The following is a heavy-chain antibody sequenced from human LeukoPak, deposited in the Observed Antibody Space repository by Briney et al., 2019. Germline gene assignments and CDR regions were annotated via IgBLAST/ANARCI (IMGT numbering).Heavy chain of an antibody. CDR2: INPADGGT. J-gene: IGHJ5*02. CDR3: ARDHPIVVVPAAIGGCWFDP. D-gene: IGHD2-2*01. Sequence: ASVKVSCKASGYTFTDYYIHWVRQAPGQGLEWMGWINPADGGTKFAQNFQVRVTMTSDTSISTAYMELSSLRSDDTAVYYCARDHPIVVVPAAIGGCWFDPWGQGTLVTVSS. CDR1: GYTFTDYY. V-gene: IGHV1-2*02.